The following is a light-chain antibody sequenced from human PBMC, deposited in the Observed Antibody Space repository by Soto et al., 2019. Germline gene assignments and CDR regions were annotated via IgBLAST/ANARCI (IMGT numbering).Light chain of an antibody. CDR1: QSVSSY. J-gene: IGKJ4*01. Sequence: EIVLTQSPATLSLSPGERATLSCRASQSVSSYLAWYQQKPGQAPRLLIYDASNRATGIPARFSGSGTGTDFTLTIDSLQSEDFAVYYCQQYNDWPPAFGGGTKVDIK. CDR3: QQYNDWPPA. V-gene: IGKV3-11*01. CDR2: DAS.